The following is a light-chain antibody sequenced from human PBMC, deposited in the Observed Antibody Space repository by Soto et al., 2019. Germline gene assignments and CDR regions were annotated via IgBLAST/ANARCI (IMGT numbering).Light chain of an antibody. CDR2: DAS. CDR1: QDISNY. J-gene: IGKJ5*01. Sequence: IQMTQSPSSLSASVGDRVIITCEASQDISNYLNWYQQKPGKAPKLLIYDASNLETGVPSRFSGSGSGTDFTLTISSLQPEDFATYYCQQANSLPITFGQGTRLETK. V-gene: IGKV1-33*01. CDR3: QQANSLPIT.